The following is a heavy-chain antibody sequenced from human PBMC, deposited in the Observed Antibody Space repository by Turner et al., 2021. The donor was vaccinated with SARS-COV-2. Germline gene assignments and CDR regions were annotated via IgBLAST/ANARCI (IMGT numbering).Heavy chain of an antibody. J-gene: IGHJ3*02. Sequence: VQLLESGGGLVQPGASLSLSSAASGFTFSSYAMNWVRQAPGKGLEWVSAISGSGGSTYYADSVKGRFTISRDNSKNTLYLQMNSLRAEDTAVYYWAKVGGATIAFDIWGQGTMVTVSS. CDR1: GFTFSSYA. V-gene: IGHV3-23*01. CDR3: AKVGGATIAFDI. CDR2: ISGSGGST. D-gene: IGHD1-26*01.